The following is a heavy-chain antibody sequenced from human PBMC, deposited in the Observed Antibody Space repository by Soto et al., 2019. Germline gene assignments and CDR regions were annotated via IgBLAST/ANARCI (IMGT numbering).Heavy chain of an antibody. D-gene: IGHD1-26*01. CDR2: ISGSGGST. J-gene: IGHJ5*01. CDR3: AKASGSYYYWFDY. Sequence: SGGSLRLSCAASGFTFSSYAMSWVRQAPGKGLEWVSAISGSGGSTYYADSVKGRFTISRDNSKNTLYLQMNSLRAEDTAVYYCAKASGSYYYWFDYWGQGTLVTVSS. CDR1: GFTFSSYA. V-gene: IGHV3-23*01.